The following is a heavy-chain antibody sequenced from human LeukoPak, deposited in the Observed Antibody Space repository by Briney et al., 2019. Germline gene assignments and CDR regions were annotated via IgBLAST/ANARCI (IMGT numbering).Heavy chain of an antibody. J-gene: IGHJ4*02. V-gene: IGHV4-34*01. CDR3: ARRTRSYRTDY. CDR1: GGSFSGYY. CDR2: INHSGNT. Sequence: PSETLSLTCAVYGGSFSGYYWSWIRQPPGKGLEWIGEINHSGNTNNNPSLKSRVTISVDTSKNQFSLKLSSVTAADTAVYYCARRTRSYRTDYWGQGTLVTVFS. D-gene: IGHD1-26*01.